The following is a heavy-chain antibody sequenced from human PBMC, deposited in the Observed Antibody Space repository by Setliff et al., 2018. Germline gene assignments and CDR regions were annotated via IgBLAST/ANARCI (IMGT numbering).Heavy chain of an antibody. J-gene: IGHJ4*02. Sequence: SSETLSLTCAVSGGSISSSNWWSWVRQPPGKGLEWIGEIYHSGSTNYNPSLKSRVTISVDKSKNQFSLKLTSMTAADTAVYYCAKGGGRYHSDSWGQGILVTVSS. CDR1: GGSISSSNW. CDR3: AKGGGRYHSDS. V-gene: IGHV4-4*02. D-gene: IGHD1-1*01. CDR2: IYHSGST.